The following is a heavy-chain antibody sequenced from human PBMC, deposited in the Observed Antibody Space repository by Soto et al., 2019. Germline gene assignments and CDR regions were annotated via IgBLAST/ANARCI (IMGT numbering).Heavy chain of an antibody. J-gene: IGHJ4*02. CDR3: AKELRAVAVTGVDY. CDR1: GFIFSSYA. Sequence: EVQVLESGGGLVQPGGSLRLSCAASGFIFSSYAMSWVRQAPGKGLEWVSAIGAGGGSAYYADSVKGRFNISRDNTKNFLYPQMNSLRAEDTAVYYCAKELRAVAVTGVDYWGQGTLVTASS. CDR2: IGAGGGSA. V-gene: IGHV3-23*01. D-gene: IGHD6-19*01.